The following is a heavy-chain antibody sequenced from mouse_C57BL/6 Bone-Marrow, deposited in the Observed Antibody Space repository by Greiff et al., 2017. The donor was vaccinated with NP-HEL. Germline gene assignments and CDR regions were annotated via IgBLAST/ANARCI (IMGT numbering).Heavy chain of an antibody. CDR1: GSTFTDYN. J-gene: IGHJ1*03. CDR3: ASDWYFDV. V-gene: IGHV1-22*01. Sequence: VQLVASGPELVKPGASVQMSCKASGSTFTDYNMHWVKQSHGTSLAWIGYLNPNNGGTSYNQKFKGKATLTVNKSSSTAYMELRSLTSEDSAVDYCASDWYFDVWGTGTTVTVSS. CDR2: LNPNNGGT.